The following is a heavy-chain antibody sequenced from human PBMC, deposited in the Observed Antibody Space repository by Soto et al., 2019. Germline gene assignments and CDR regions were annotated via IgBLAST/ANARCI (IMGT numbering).Heavy chain of an antibody. D-gene: IGHD3-3*02. V-gene: IGHV3-74*01. J-gene: IGHJ5*02. CDR3: ATVATHSYNWIDP. Sequence: EVQLVESGGGLVQPGGSLRLSCAASGFTFNSYWMHRVRQAPGKGLVWVARINADGGSTTYADSVKGRFTISRDNAKNTLYLQMNSLRAEDTAVYFCATVATHSYNWIDPWGQGTLVTISS. CDR1: GFTFNSYW. CDR2: INADGGST.